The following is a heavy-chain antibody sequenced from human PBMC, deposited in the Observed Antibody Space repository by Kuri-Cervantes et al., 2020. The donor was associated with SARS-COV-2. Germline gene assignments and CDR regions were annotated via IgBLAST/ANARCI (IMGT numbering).Heavy chain of an antibody. Sequence: SETLSLTCTVSGGSISSYYWSWIRQPAGKGLEWIGRIYTSGSTNYNPSLKSRVTISVDTSKNQFSLKLSSVTAADTAVYYCARRGYSYGSGDGDYWGQGTLVTVSS. V-gene: IGHV4-4*07. CDR2: IYTSGST. CDR3: ARRGYSYGSGDGDY. CDR1: GGSISSYY. J-gene: IGHJ4*02. D-gene: IGHD5-18*01.